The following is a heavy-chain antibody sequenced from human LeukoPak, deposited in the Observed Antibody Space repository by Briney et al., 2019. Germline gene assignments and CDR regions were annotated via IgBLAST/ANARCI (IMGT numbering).Heavy chain of an antibody. CDR3: GGWLWSDPHDY. J-gene: IGHJ4*02. Sequence: GGSLRLSCAASRLKISDYSRSGIRQSPGKGLGGVSSINNGGGVIQYANSVKGRFTISRDNAKNSLYLQMNSLRAEDTAVYYCGGWLWSDPHDYWGQGTLVTVSS. CDR1: RLKISDYS. V-gene: IGHV3-11*04. CDR2: INNGGGVI. D-gene: IGHD3-22*01.